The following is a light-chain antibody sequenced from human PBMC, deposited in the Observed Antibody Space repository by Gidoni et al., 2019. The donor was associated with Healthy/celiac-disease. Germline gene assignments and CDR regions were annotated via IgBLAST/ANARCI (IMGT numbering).Light chain of an antibody. CDR1: QSISSW. V-gene: IGKV1-5*03. J-gene: IGKJ2*04. Sequence: DIQMTQSPSTLSASVGDRVTITCRASQSISSWLAWYQQKPGKAPKILIYKASRLESGVPSRFSGSGSGTEFTLTISSLQPDDFATYYCQQYNSYSCSFXXXTKLEIK. CDR2: KAS. CDR3: QQYNSYSCS.